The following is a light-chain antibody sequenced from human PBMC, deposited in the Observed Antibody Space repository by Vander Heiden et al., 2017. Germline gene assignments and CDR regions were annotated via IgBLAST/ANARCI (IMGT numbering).Light chain of an antibody. Sequence: HELPPPPSVSVSPGQTSSSTCSGDKLGDKFAWWYQQRPGQSPVLVIYQDSKRPSGIPEGFSGSSSGNTATLTISGTQTMDEADYYCQAWDSSTVVFGGGTKLTVL. CDR2: QDS. CDR1: KLGDKF. V-gene: IGLV3-1*01. J-gene: IGLJ2*01. CDR3: QAWDSSTVV.